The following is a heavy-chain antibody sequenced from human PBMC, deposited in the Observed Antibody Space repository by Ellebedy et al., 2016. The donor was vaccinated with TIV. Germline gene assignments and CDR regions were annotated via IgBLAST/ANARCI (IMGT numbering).Heavy chain of an antibody. J-gene: IGHJ6*02. D-gene: IGHD5-12*01. CDR1: GFIFSSYG. Sequence: GESLKISXAASGFIFSSYGMHWVRQAPGKGLEWVAVISYDGSNKYYADSVKGRFTISRDNSKNTLYLQMNSLRAEDTAVYYCAKDLGDRYDSGYAEEIYYYYGMDVWGQGTTVTVSS. CDR3: AKDLGDRYDSGYAEEIYYYYGMDV. V-gene: IGHV3-30*18. CDR2: ISYDGSNK.